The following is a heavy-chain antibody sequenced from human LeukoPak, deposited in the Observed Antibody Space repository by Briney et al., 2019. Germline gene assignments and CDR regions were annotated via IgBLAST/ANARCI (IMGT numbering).Heavy chain of an antibody. CDR1: GFTVSSNY. J-gene: IGHJ4*02. D-gene: IGHD6-13*01. Sequence: GGSLRLSCAASGFTVSSNYMSWVRQAPGKGLEWVSVIYSGGSTYYADSVKGRFTISRDNSKNTLYLQMNSLRAEDTAVYYCARGDYSSSWYVDYWGQGTLVTVSS. V-gene: IGHV3-53*05. CDR2: IYSGGST. CDR3: ARGDYSSSWYVDY.